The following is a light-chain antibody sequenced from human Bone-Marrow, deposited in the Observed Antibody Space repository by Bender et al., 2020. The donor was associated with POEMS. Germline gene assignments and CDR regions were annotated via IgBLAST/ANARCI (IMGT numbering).Light chain of an antibody. V-gene: IGLV1-36*01. Sequence: QSVVTQPPSLSEAPRQRVTISCSGSSSNIGNHGVNWYQQLPGEAPKLLIYYDDLLTPGVSDRFSGSNSGTSDTLGITRLQSGDEAVYYCGSWDTGLGAVLFGGGNKLTVL. CDR2: YDD. CDR3: GSWDTGLGAVL. CDR1: SSNIGNHG. J-gene: IGLJ2*01.